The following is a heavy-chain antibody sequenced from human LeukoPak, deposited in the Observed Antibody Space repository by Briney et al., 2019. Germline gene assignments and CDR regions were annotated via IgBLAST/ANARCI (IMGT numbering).Heavy chain of an antibody. D-gene: IGHD2-2*01. CDR3: ARDRRGYCSSTSCPNWFDP. V-gene: IGHV3-23*01. Sequence: GGSLRLSCAASGFTFSSYAMSWVRQAPGKGLEWVSAISGSGGSTYYADSVKGRFTISRDNSKNTLYLQMNSLRAEDTAVYYCARDRRGYCSSTSCPNWFDPWGQGTLVTVSS. J-gene: IGHJ5*02. CDR2: ISGSGGST. CDR1: GFTFSSYA.